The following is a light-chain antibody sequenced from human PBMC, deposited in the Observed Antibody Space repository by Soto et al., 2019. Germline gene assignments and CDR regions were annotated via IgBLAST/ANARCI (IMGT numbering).Light chain of an antibody. CDR2: EVS. CDR3: CSYASSSPWV. CDR1: SSDVGSYNL. Sequence: QSALTQPASVSGSPGQSITISCTGSSSDVGSYNLVSWYQQHPGKAPKLIIYEVSKRPSGISTRFSASKSGNTASLTISGLQAEDEADYHCCSYASSSPWVFGGGTKVTVL. V-gene: IGLV2-23*02. J-gene: IGLJ3*02.